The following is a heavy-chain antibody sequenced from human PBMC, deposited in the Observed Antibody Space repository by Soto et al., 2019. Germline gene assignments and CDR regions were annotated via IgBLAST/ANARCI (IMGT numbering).Heavy chain of an antibody. D-gene: IGHD6-19*01. J-gene: IGHJ6*02. V-gene: IGHV4-59*01. CDR2: IYYSGST. CDR3: ARGEGLAVAGTSYYYGMDV. CDR1: GGSISSYY. Sequence: QVQLQESGPGLVKPSETLSLTCTVSGGSISSYYWSWIRQPPGKGLEWIGYIYYSGSTNYNPSLKSRVTISVDTSKNQFSLKLSSVTAADTAVYYGARGEGLAVAGTSYYYGMDVWGQGTTVTVSS.